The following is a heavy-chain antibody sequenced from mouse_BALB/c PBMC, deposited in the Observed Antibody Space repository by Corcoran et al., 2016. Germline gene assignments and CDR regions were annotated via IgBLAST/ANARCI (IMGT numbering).Heavy chain of an antibody. CDR3: DRRYYYGRGYFDV. V-gene: IGHV14-3*02. D-gene: IGHD1-1*01. J-gene: IGHJ1*01. CDR2: IDPANGNT. CDR1: GFHIKDTY. Sequence: EVQLQQSEAELVKPGASVKLSCTASGFHIKDTYMHWVKQRPEQGLEWIGRIDPANGNTKYDPKFQGKATITADTSSNTAYLQLSSLTSEDTAVYCWDRRYYYGRGYFDVWGAGTTVTVSS.